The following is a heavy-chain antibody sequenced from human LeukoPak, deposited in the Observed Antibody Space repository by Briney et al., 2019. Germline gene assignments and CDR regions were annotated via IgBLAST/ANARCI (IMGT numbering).Heavy chain of an antibody. Sequence: AGGSLRLSCAASGFIFSSCSINWVRQAPGKGLEWVSYISSTYDIYYADSVEGRFTISRDNGKNSVYLQMNSLRDEDTAVYHCARDESWAFDYWGQGTLVTVSS. V-gene: IGHV3-48*02. CDR3: ARDESWAFDY. CDR1: GFIFSSCS. J-gene: IGHJ4*02. CDR2: ISSTYDI. D-gene: IGHD7-27*01.